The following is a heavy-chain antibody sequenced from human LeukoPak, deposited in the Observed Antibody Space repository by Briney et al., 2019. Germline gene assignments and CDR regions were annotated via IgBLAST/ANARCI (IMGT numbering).Heavy chain of an antibody. J-gene: IGHJ4*02. V-gene: IGHV3-43D*03. CDR3: AKDRAAAGTNGLDY. Sequence: PGGSLRLSCAASGFTFDDYAMHWVRQAPGKGLEWVSLISWDGGSTYYADSVKGRFTISRDNSKNSLYLQMNSLRAEDTALYYCAKDRAAAGTNGLDYWGQGTLVTVSS. CDR1: GFTFDDYA. CDR2: ISWDGGST. D-gene: IGHD6-13*01.